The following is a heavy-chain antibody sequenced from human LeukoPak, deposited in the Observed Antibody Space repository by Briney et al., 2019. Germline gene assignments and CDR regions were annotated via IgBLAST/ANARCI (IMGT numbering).Heavy chain of an antibody. V-gene: IGHV1-69*05. CDR1: GGTFSSYA. CDR3: ASNPRTTLLLDY. D-gene: IGHD1-14*01. CDR2: IIPIFGTA. J-gene: IGHJ4*02. Sequence: ASVKVSCKAPGGTFSSYAISWVRQAPGQGLEWMGRIIPIFGTANYAQKFQGRVTITTDESTSTAYMELSSLRSEDTAVYNCASNPRTTLLLDYWGQGTLVTVSS.